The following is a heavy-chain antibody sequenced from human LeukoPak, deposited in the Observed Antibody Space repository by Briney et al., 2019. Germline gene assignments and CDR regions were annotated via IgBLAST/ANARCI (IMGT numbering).Heavy chain of an antibody. D-gene: IGHD4-17*01. CDR1: GGSFSGYY. CDR2: INHSGST. CDR3: ARDRTTVTTHFDY. Sequence: SETLSLTCAVYGGSFSGYYWSWIRQPPGKGLEWIGEINHSGSTNYNPSLKSRVTISVDTSKNRFSLKLSSVTAADTAVYYCARDRTTVTTHFDYWGQGTLVTVSS. V-gene: IGHV4-34*01. J-gene: IGHJ4*02.